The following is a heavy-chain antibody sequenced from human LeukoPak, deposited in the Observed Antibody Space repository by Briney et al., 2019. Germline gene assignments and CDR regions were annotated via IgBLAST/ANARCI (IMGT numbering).Heavy chain of an antibody. Sequence: SETLSLTCTVSGGSISSYYWSWIRQPPGKGLEWIGYIYYSGSTNYNPSLKSRVTISVDTSKNQFSLKLSSVTAADTAVYYCARDVYSGSYGMDVWGQGTTVTVSS. CDR3: ARDVYSGSYGMDV. CDR2: IYYSGST. J-gene: IGHJ6*02. CDR1: GGSISSYY. D-gene: IGHD1-26*01. V-gene: IGHV4-59*08.